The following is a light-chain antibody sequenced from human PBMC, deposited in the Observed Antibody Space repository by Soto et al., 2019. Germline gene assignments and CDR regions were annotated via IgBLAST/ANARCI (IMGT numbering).Light chain of an antibody. CDR3: SSYADTERI. V-gene: IGLV2-11*01. CDR1: STDVGGYNY. J-gene: IGLJ2*01. CDR2: DVS. Sequence: SALTQPRSVSGSPGQSVTISCTGSSTDVGGYNYVSWYQQHPGKAPKLIIYDVSKRPSGVPDRFSGSKSGNTASLTISGLQAEDEADYYCSSYADTERIFGGGTKLTVL.